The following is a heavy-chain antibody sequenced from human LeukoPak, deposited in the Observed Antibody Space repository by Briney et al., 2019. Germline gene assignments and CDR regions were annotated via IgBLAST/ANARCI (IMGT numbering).Heavy chain of an antibody. V-gene: IGHV3-53*01. D-gene: IGHD3-22*01. CDR3: AREDYDSSGHNWFDP. CDR1: GFSVSSNY. CDR2: IYSGGST. J-gene: IGHJ5*02. Sequence: GGSLRLSCAASGFSVSSNYMSWVRQAPGKGLTWVSVIYSGGSTYYADSVKGRFTISRDNSKNTLYLQMNSLRAEDTAVYYCAREDYDSSGHNWFDPWGQGTLVTVSS.